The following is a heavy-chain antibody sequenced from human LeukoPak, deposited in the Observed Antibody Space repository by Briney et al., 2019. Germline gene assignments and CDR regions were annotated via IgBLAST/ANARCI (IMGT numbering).Heavy chain of an antibody. D-gene: IGHD4-17*01. V-gene: IGHV4-31*03. J-gene: IGHJ4*02. Sequence: SETLSLTCTVSSGSISSGGYYWSWIRQHPGKGLEWIGYIYYSGSTYYNPSLKGRVTISVDTSKNQFSLKLSSVTAADTAVYYCAREAVPDYGDYGTFDYWGQGTLVTVSS. CDR3: AREAVPDYGDYGTFDY. CDR1: SGSISSGGYY. CDR2: IYYSGST.